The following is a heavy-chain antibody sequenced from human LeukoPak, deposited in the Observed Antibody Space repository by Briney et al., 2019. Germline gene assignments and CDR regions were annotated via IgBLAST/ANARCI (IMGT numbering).Heavy chain of an antibody. CDR2: IDPKSGDS. Sequence: ASVRLSCKASGYTFTDYYVHWLRQAPGPGLEWMAGIDPKSGDSHYEQKFQGRVTLTRDTSISTVYMDLTTLRSDDTAVYYCARGPATSAFDIWGQGTMVTVSS. J-gene: IGHJ3*02. CDR3: ARGPATSAFDI. V-gene: IGHV1-2*02. CDR1: GYTFTDYY.